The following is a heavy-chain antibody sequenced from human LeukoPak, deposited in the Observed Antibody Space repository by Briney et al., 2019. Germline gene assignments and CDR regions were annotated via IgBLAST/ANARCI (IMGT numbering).Heavy chain of an antibody. CDR1: GLTFSSYW. Sequence: GGSLRLSCAASGLTFSSYWMTWVRQAPGKGLEWVANIKLDGTEKYYVDSVKGRFTISRGNAKNSLDLQMNSLRVEDTAVYYCARDLGLSGYDLLDYWGQGAMVTVSS. CDR2: IKLDGTEK. J-gene: IGHJ4*02. V-gene: IGHV3-7*01. CDR3: ARDLGLSGYDLLDY. D-gene: IGHD5-12*01.